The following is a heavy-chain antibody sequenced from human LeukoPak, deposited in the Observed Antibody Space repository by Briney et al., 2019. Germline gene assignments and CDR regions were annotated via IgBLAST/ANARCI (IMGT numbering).Heavy chain of an antibody. CDR2: ISYDGTHK. J-gene: IGHJ4*02. V-gene: IGHV3-30*18. CDR3: AKSFYDSGGYYGIIDY. D-gene: IGHD3-22*01. CDR1: GFTFSSYA. Sequence: PGGSLRLSCAASGFTFSSYAMHWVRQAPGKGLEWVAVISYDGTHKYYADSVKGRFTISRDNSKSTLHLQMDGLRVEDAALYYCAKSFYDSGGYYGIIDYWGQGTLVTVSS.